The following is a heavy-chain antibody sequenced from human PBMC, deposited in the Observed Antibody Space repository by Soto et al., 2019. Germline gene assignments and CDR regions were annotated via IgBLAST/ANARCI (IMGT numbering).Heavy chain of an antibody. J-gene: IGHJ3*02. Sequence: GESLKISCKGSGYSFTSYWFGWVHQMPGKGLERLGILYPGDSDTRYSPSFQGQVTISADKSISTAYLQWSSLKASDTAMYYCARWVRIAAAGRAFDIRGQGTMVTVS. CDR3: ARWVRIAAAGRAFDI. V-gene: IGHV5-51*07. CDR1: GYSFTSYW. D-gene: IGHD6-13*01. CDR2: LYPGDSDT.